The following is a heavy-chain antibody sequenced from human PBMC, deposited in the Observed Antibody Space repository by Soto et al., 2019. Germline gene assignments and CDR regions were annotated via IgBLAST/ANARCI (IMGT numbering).Heavy chain of an antibody. CDR3: GTSEEMAAIILN. CDR2: ITRDGTRR. V-gene: IGHV3-74*01. D-gene: IGHD5-12*01. J-gene: IGHJ4*02. CDR1: RGRFSSYL. Sequence: CGCRRLSGAAGRGRFSSYLVHVFRQVPWKGLGWFPRITRDGTRRAYAESVKGRFTISRDNAKNTLYLRMISLRVEDTAVYYCGTSEEMAAIILNWGQGYLVPVS.